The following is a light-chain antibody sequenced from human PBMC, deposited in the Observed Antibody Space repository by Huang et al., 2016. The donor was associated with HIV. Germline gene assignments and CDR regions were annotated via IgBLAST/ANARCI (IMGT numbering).Light chain of an antibody. Sequence: EIVMTQSPATLSVSPGERATLSCRASQTVNDNLAWYQQKPGQPPRLLIYGASARATCIPVRFSGSESGTDFTLTISSLQSEDSAVYYCQHYNNWPPWTFGQGTKVEVK. V-gene: IGKV3-15*01. J-gene: IGKJ1*01. CDR2: GAS. CDR1: QTVNDN. CDR3: QHYNNWPPWT.